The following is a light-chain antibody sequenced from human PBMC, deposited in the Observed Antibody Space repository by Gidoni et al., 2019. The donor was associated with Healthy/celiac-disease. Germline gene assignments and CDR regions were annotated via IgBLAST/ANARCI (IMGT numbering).Light chain of an antibody. CDR2: AAS. CDR1: QGISSY. CDR3: QQLSSYPRT. Sequence: DIQLTQSSSFLSASVGDRVTLTCRASQGISSYLAWYQQKPGQAPKLLIDAASTLQSGVPSRFSGSGSGTEFTLTISSLQPEEFATYYCQQLSSYPRTFGQGTKVEIK. V-gene: IGKV1-9*01. J-gene: IGKJ1*01.